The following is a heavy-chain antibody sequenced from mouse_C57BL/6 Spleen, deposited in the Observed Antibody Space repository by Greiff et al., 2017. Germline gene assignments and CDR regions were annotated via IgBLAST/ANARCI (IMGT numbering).Heavy chain of an antibody. Sequence: QVQLKQPGTELVKPGASVKLSCKASGYTFTSYWMHWVKQRPGQGLEWIGNINPSNGGTNYNEKFKSKATLTVDKSSSTAYMQLSSLTSADSAVYYCARSGNWGLFFDYWGQGTTLTVSS. CDR2: INPSNGGT. CDR3: ARSGNWGLFFDY. V-gene: IGHV1-53*01. D-gene: IGHD4-1*01. CDR1: GYTFTSYW. J-gene: IGHJ2*01.